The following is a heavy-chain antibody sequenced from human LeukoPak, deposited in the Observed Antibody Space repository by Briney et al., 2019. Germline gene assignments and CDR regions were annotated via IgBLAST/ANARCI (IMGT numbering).Heavy chain of an antibody. V-gene: IGHV3-30*01. CDR2: ISYDGSNK. CDR3: ARDHGGKGFDY. CDR1: GFTFSSYA. Sequence: GGSLRLSCAASGFTFSSYAMHWVRQAPGKGLEWVAVISYDGSNKYYADSVKGRFTFSRDNSKNTLYLQMNSLRAEDTAVYYCARDHGGKGFDYWGQGTLVTVSS. J-gene: IGHJ4*02. D-gene: IGHD4-23*01.